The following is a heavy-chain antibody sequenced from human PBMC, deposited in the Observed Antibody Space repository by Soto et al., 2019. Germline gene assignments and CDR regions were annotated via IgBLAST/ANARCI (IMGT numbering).Heavy chain of an antibody. D-gene: IGHD3-16*01. J-gene: IGHJ4*02. CDR2: IIPIFGTA. CDR3: ARVGFGRDCYNYVGGDY. CDR1: GGTFSSYA. V-gene: IGHV1-69*01. Sequence: QVQLVQSGAEVKKPGSSVKVSCKASGGTFSSYAISWVRQAPGQGLEWMGGIIPIFGTANYAQKFQGSVTITADGSTSTAYMELSSLRSEETAVYYCARVGFGRDCYNYVGGDYWGQGTLVTVSS.